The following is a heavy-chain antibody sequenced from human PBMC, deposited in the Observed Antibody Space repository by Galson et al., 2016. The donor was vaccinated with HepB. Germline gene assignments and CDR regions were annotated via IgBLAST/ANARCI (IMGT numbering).Heavy chain of an antibody. D-gene: IGHD3/OR15-3a*01. CDR1: GYTLTDYY. J-gene: IGHJ3*02. CDR2: INVGNGNT. CDR3: AREHDIWTSYAFDI. Sequence: VKVSCKASGYTLTDYYIHWVRQAPGQGLEWMGWINVGNGNTKYSEKFQGRVTITRDTSASTVYMELSSLRSEDTAVYYCAREHDIWTSYAFDIWGQGTMITVSS. V-gene: IGHV1/OR15-3*02.